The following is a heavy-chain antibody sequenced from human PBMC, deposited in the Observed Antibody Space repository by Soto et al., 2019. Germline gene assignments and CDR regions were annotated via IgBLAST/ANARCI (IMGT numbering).Heavy chain of an antibody. D-gene: IGHD1-7*01. CDR1: GDSVSSNSAA. J-gene: IGHJ6*02. V-gene: IGHV6-1*01. Sequence: SQTLSLTCAISGDSVSSNSAAWNWTRQSPSRGLEWLGRTYYRSKWYNDYAVSVKSRITINPDTSKNQFSLQLNSVTPEDTAVYYCARGITGTNLYYYYGMDVWGQGTTVTVSS. CDR3: ARGITGTNLYYYYGMDV. CDR2: TYYRSKWYN.